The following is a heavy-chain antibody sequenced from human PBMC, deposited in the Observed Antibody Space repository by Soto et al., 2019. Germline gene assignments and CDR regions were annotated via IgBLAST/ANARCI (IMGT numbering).Heavy chain of an antibody. Sequence: SQTLSLTCVITGDSVSSNSAGWSWVRQPPSRGLEWLGRTYYRSKWYYEYAVSVRGRITINPDTSKNQYSLQLNSVTPEDTAVYFCARGEQYSGRIFDYWGQGTQVTVSS. CDR1: GDSVSSNSAG. CDR3: ARGEQYSGRIFDY. D-gene: IGHD1-26*01. J-gene: IGHJ4*01. V-gene: IGHV6-1*01. CDR2: TYYRSKWYY.